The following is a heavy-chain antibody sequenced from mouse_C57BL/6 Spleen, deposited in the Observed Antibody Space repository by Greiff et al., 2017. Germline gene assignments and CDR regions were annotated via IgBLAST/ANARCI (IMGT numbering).Heavy chain of an antibody. V-gene: IGHV5-6*01. D-gene: IGHD2-1*01. Sequence: EVMLVESGADLVKPGGSLKLSCAASGFTFSSYGMSWVRQTPDKRLEWVATISSGGSYTYYPDSVKGRFTISRDNAKNTLYLQMSSLKSEDTAMYYCARHDYGNSIDYWGQGTTLTVSS. CDR3: ARHDYGNSIDY. CDR2: ISSGGSYT. CDR1: GFTFSSYG. J-gene: IGHJ2*01.